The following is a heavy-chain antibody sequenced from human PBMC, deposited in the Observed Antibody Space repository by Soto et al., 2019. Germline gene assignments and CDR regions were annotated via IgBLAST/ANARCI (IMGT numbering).Heavy chain of an antibody. Sequence: GESLKISCKGSGYSFINSWIAWVRQMPGKGLEWMGIIYPGDSDTRYSPSFEGQVTISADKSISTAYLQWSSLRASDTAMYYCARQAPNYYDSSGYPDYWGQGTLVTVSS. CDR1: GYSFINSW. J-gene: IGHJ4*02. D-gene: IGHD3-22*01. CDR3: ARQAPNYYDSSGYPDY. V-gene: IGHV5-51*01. CDR2: IYPGDSDT.